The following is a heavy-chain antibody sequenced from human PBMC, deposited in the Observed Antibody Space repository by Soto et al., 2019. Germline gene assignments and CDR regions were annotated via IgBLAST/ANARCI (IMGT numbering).Heavy chain of an antibody. V-gene: IGHV3-30-3*01. D-gene: IGHD4-4*01. CDR2: ISYDGSNK. J-gene: IGHJ4*02. Sequence: QVQLVESGGGVVQPGRSLRLSCAASGFTFNSYTMHWVRQAPGKGLEWVAVISYDGSNKYYADSVKGRFTISRDNSKNPLYLQMNSLRAEDTAVYYCARDRGNYVFVFDYWGQGTLVTVSS. CDR1: GFTFNSYT. CDR3: ARDRGNYVFVFDY.